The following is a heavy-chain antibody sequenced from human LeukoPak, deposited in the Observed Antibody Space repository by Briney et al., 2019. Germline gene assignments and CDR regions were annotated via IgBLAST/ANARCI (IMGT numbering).Heavy chain of an antibody. V-gene: IGHV1-18*01. CDR3: ARDLYYYDSSGYKRPAHYYFDY. CDR1: GYTFTSYG. D-gene: IGHD3-22*01. CDR2: ISAYNGNT. Sequence: ASVKVSCKASGYTFTSYGISWVRQAPGQGLEWMGWISAYNGNTNYAQKLQGRVTMTTDTSTSTAYMELRSLGSDDTAVYYCARDLYYYDSSGYKRPAHYYFDYWGQGTLVTVSS. J-gene: IGHJ4*02.